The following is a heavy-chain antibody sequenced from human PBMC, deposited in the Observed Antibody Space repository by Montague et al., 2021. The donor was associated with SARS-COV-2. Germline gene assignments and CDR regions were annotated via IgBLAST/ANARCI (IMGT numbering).Heavy chain of an antibody. CDR1: GGSITSSAHY. J-gene: IGHJ6*02. CDR2: IYYSGNT. Sequence: SETLSLTCTVSGGSITSSAHYWSWIRQSPGKGLEWIGTIYYSGNTYSNPSLKSRVTMYMDTSKSQVSLKINSVTAADTAVYFCASLGSPAYCGGDCYFRDYCMDVWGQGTRVTVSS. CDR3: ASLGSPAYCGGDCYFRDYCMDV. V-gene: IGHV4-39*01. D-gene: IGHD2-21*02.